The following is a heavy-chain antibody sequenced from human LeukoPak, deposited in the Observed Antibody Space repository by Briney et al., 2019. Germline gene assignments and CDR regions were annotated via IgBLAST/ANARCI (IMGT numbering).Heavy chain of an antibody. CDR1: GFTFSSYA. CDR3: ARDEVLLWFGEPTLNYYYGMDV. V-gene: IGHV3-30-3*01. D-gene: IGHD3-10*01. Sequence: EGSLRLSCAASGFTFSSYAMHWVRQAPGKGLEWVAVISYDGSNKYYVDSVKGRFTISRDNSKNTLYLQMNSLRAEDTAVYYCARDEVLLWFGEPTLNYYYGMDVWGQGTTVTVSS. J-gene: IGHJ6*02. CDR2: ISYDGSNK.